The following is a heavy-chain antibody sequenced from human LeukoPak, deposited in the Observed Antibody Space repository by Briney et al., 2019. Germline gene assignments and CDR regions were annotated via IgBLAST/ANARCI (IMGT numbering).Heavy chain of an antibody. CDR2: IYYSGST. J-gene: IGHJ3*02. CDR1: GGSISSSSYY. V-gene: IGHV4-39*07. Sequence: PSETLSLTCTVSGGSISSSSYYWGWIRQPPGKGLEWIGSIYYSGSTYYNPSLKSRVTISVDTSKNQFSLKLSSVTAADTAVYYCARDVVCSGGSCYSGHDAFDIWGQGTMVTVSS. CDR3: ARDVVCSGGSCYSGHDAFDI. D-gene: IGHD2-15*01.